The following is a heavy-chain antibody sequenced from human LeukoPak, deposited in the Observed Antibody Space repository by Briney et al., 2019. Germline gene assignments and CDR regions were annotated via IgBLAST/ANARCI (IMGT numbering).Heavy chain of an antibody. V-gene: IGHV1-69*05. CDR3: ARSAGTAYCGGDCYFDAFDI. CDR2: IIPIFGTA. D-gene: IGHD2-21*02. Sequence: GASVKVSCKASGGTFSSYAISWVRQAPGKGLEWMGGIIPIFGTANYAQKFQGRVTITTDESTSTAYMELSSLRSEDTAVYYCARSAGTAYCGGDCYFDAFDIWGQGTMVTVSS. CDR1: GGTFSSYA. J-gene: IGHJ3*02.